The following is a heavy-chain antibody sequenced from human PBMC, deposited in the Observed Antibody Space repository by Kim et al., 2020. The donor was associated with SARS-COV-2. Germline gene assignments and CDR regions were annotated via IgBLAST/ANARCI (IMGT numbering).Heavy chain of an antibody. Sequence: ESVKGRFTISRDKAKNSLYLQMNSLRAEDTAVYYCAIVFVYGDYHNGPPYWGQGTLVTVSS. CDR3: AIVFVYGDYHNGPPY. D-gene: IGHD4-17*01. V-gene: IGHV3-48*03. J-gene: IGHJ4*02.